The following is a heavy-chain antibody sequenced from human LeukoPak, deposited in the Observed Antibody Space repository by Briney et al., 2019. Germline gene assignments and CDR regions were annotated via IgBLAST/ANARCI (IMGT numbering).Heavy chain of an antibody. CDR2: IYTSGST. D-gene: IGHD3-10*01. CDR3: ARDIRGYYYGSGSYLDY. J-gene: IGHJ4*02. CDR1: GGSISSYY. Sequence: SETLSLTCTVSGGSISSYYWSWIRQPAGKGLEWIGRIYTSGSTNYNPSLKSRVTMSVDTSKNQFSLKLSSVTAADTAVYYCARDIRGYYYGSGSYLDYWGQGTLVTVSS. V-gene: IGHV4-4*07.